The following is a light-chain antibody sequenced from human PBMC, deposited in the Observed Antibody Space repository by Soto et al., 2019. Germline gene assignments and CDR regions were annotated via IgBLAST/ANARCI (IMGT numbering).Light chain of an antibody. V-gene: IGKV1-5*01. CDR1: QSISSW. CDR3: QHYDGYPWT. Sequence: DIQMTQSPSTLSASVGDRVTITCRASQSISSWLAWYQQKPGKAPKLLIYDASSLESGVPSRFSGSGSGTEFTLTISSLKPDDFATYYCQHYDGYPWTFGQGTKVEI. CDR2: DAS. J-gene: IGKJ1*01.